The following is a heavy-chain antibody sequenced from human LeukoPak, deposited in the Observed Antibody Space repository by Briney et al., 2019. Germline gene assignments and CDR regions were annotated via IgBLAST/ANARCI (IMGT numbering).Heavy chain of an antibody. Sequence: ASVKVSCKASGYTFTGYYVHWVRLAPGQGLEWMGWINPNSGGTNYAQKFQGWVTMTRDASISTACMELSRLRSDDTAVYYCARDHLSGSYRGWFDPWGQGTLVTVSS. V-gene: IGHV1-2*04. CDR3: ARDHLSGSYRGWFDP. CDR2: INPNSGGT. J-gene: IGHJ5*02. CDR1: GYTFTGYY. D-gene: IGHD1-26*01.